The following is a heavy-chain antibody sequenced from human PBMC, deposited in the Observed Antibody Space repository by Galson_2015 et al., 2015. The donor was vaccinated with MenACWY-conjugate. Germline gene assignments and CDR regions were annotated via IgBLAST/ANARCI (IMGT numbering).Heavy chain of an antibody. V-gene: IGHV1-69*04. CDR1: GGTFSSYA. Sequence: SVKVSCKASGGTFSSYAISWVRQAPGQGLEWMGRIIPILGIANYAQKFQGRVTITADKSTSTAYMELSSLRSEDTAVYYCARYYYDSSGYYPNWYFDLWGRGTLVTVSS. CDR3: ARYYYDSSGYYPNWYFDL. CDR2: IIPILGIA. D-gene: IGHD3-22*01. J-gene: IGHJ2*01.